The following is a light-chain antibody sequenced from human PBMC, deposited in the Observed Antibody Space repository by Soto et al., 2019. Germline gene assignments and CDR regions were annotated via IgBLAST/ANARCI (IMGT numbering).Light chain of an antibody. CDR3: QQHRSYPVT. CDR1: QGIAIW. CDR2: DAS. Sequence: DIQMTQSPSSLSASVGDRVTITCRASQGIAIWLSWYQQKPGKAPNLIIYDASNLKSGVPSRFSGSGSGTEFTLTISSLQPEDFARYYCQQHRSYPVTFGGRTKVDI. J-gene: IGKJ4*01. V-gene: IGKV1-5*01.